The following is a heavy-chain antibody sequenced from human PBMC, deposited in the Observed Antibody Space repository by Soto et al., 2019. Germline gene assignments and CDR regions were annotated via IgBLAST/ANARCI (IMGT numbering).Heavy chain of an antibody. CDR3: ARSRNPTVISRYFYYGLDV. D-gene: IGHD4-17*01. J-gene: IGHJ6*02. V-gene: IGHV1-69*05. Sequence: SVKVSCKSSGGTFSSHSINWVRQAPGQGLEWMGGIIPIFGPANFAKKFQDRVTITTDTSASTAYMELSSLRSEDTATYYCARSRNPTVISRYFYYGLDVWGQGTTVTVSS. CDR1: GGTFSSHS. CDR2: IIPIFGPA.